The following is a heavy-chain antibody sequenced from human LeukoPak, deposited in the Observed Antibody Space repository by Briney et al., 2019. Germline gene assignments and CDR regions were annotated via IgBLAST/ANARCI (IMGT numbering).Heavy chain of an antibody. D-gene: IGHD3-3*02. V-gene: IGHV4-61*02. J-gene: IGHJ5*02. CDR3: ARGEVQAILEWLGGSWFDP. CDR2: IYTSGST. CDR1: GGSISSGSYY. Sequence: SETLSLTCTVSGGSISSGSYYWSWIRQPAGKGLEWIGRIYTSGSTNYNPSLKSRVTISVDTSKNQFSLKLSSVTAADTAVYYCARGEVQAILEWLGGSWFDPWGQGTLVTVSS.